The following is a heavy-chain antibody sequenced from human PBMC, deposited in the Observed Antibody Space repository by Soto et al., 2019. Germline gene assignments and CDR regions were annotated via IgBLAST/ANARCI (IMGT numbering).Heavy chain of an antibody. Sequence: GGSLRLSCAASGFTFSSYAMHWLRQAPGKELEWVAVISYDGSNKYYADSVKGRFTISRDNSKNTLYLQMNSLRAEDTAVYYCARESTVTPFDYWGQGTLVTVSS. CDR3: ARESTVTPFDY. J-gene: IGHJ4*02. V-gene: IGHV3-30-3*01. D-gene: IGHD4-17*01. CDR1: GFTFSSYA. CDR2: ISYDGSNK.